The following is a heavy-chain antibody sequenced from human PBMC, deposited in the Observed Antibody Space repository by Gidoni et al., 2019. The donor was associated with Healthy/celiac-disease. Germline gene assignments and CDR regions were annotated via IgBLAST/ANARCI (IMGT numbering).Heavy chain of an antibody. CDR3: ARLLGYCSSTSCSAFDY. CDR1: GYSFTSYW. Sequence: EVQLVQSGAEVKKPGESLKISCKGSGYSFTSYWIGWVRQMPGKVLEWMGIIYLGDSDTRYSPSFQGQVTISADKSISTAYLQWSSLKASDTAMYYCARLLGYCSSTSCSAFDYWGQGTLVTVSS. J-gene: IGHJ4*02. V-gene: IGHV5-51*01. D-gene: IGHD2-2*01. CDR2: IYLGDSDT.